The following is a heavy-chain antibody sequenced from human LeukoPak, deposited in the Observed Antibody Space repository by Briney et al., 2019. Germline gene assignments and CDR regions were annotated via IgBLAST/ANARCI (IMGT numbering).Heavy chain of an antibody. Sequence: GGSLRLSCAASGFTVSTNYMSWVRQAPGKGLEWVSTLTGSGATIYYADSVKGRFTISRDNSKNTLYLHLTSLRAGDTAQYFCAKVGLVTTTLNEGWFDCWGQGTLVTVSS. CDR2: LTGSGATI. CDR1: GFTVSTNY. V-gene: IGHV3-23*01. J-gene: IGHJ4*02. CDR3: AKVGLVTTTLNEGWFDC. D-gene: IGHD4-17*01.